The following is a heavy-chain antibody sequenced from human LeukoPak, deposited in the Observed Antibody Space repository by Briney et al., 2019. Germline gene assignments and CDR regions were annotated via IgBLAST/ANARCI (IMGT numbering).Heavy chain of an antibody. J-gene: IGHJ5*02. CDR3: AREIVVVVAATPNNWFDP. CDR2: INHSGST. V-gene: IGHV4-34*01. Sequence: SETLSLTCAVYGGAFSGYYWSWIRQPPGKGLEWIEEINHSGSTNYNPSLKSRVTISVDTSKNQFSLKLSSVTAADTAVYYCAREIVVVVAATPNNWFDPWGQGTLVTVSS. CDR1: GGAFSGYY. D-gene: IGHD2-15*01.